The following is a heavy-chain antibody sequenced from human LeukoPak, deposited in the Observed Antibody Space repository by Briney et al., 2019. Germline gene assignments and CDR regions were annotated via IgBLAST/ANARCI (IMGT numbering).Heavy chain of an antibody. CDR2: ISSNGGST. CDR3: ARDNTRYGGNFD. D-gene: IGHD4-23*01. CDR1: GFTFSSYA. V-gene: IGHV3-64*01. Sequence: GGSLRLSCAASGFTFSSYAMHWVRQAPGKGLEYVSAISSNGGSTYYANSVKGRFTISRDNSKNTLYLQMGSLRAEDMAVYYCARDNTRYGGNFDWGQGTLATVSS. J-gene: IGHJ4*02.